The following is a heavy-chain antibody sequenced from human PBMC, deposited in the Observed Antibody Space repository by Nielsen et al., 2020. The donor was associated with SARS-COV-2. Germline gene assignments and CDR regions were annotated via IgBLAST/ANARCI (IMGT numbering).Heavy chain of an antibody. CDR3: AQRFGEPYGMDV. CDR2: IYYSGST. Sequence: SETMSLTCTVSGGSISRGGYYWSWIRQHPGKGLEWIGYIYYSGSTYYNPSLKSRVTISVDTSMNQFSLKLSSVTAADTAVYYCAQRFGEPYGMDVWGQGTTVTVSS. J-gene: IGHJ6*02. V-gene: IGHV4-31*03. CDR1: GGSISRGGYY. D-gene: IGHD3-10*01.